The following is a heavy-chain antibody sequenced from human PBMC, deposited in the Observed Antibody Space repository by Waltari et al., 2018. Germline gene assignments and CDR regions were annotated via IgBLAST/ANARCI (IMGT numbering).Heavy chain of an antibody. D-gene: IGHD6-13*01. J-gene: IGHJ5*02. CDR1: GFTFSSYW. Sequence: EVQLVESGGGLVQPGGSLRLSCAASGFTFSSYWMSWVRQAPGKGLEGVANIKQDGSEKYYVDSVKGRFTISRDNAKNSLYLQMNSLRAEDTAVYYCARDDIAAAGLNWFDPWGQGTLVTVSS. CDR2: IKQDGSEK. CDR3: ARDDIAAAGLNWFDP. V-gene: IGHV3-7*01.